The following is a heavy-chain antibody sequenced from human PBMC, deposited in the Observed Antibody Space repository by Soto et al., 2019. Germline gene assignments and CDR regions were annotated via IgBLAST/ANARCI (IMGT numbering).Heavy chain of an antibody. CDR2: IDPIDSKT. J-gene: IGHJ6*02. D-gene: IGHD6-13*01. Sequence: PGESLKISCKGSGYNFDTYWINWVRQTPGKGLEWMGRIDPIDSKTKYSPSLEGHITISVDKSISTTYLQWSSLKASDTAIYYCARRIAAASGYYYYAFDVWGQGTAVTDSS. CDR3: ARRIAAASGYYYYAFDV. V-gene: IGHV5-10-1*01. CDR1: GYNFDTYW.